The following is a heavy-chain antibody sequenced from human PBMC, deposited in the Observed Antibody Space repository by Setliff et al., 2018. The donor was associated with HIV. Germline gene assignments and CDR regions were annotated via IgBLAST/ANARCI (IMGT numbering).Heavy chain of an antibody. D-gene: IGHD2-15*01. Sequence: ASVKVSCKASGYTFTGQYMHWVRQAPGQGLEWMGRITPNSGATIYAQKLQDRVTMTTDTSTSTAYMEMRSLRSDDTAVYYCARDSRDIVVVIAPEPEPYYYYGMDVWGEGTTVTVSS. J-gene: IGHJ6*04. CDR1: GYTFTGQY. CDR3: ARDSRDIVVVIAPEPEPYYYYGMDV. CDR2: ITPNSGAT. V-gene: IGHV1-2*06.